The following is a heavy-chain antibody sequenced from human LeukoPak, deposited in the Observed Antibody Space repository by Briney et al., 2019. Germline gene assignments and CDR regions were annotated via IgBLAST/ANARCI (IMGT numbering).Heavy chain of an antibody. CDR3: ARGLRYFDWSYYMDV. D-gene: IGHD3-9*01. V-gene: IGHV3-64*02. CDR1: GFTHKRYD. Sequence: GGSLRLSCAASGFTHKRYDMHWVRHAPGKGLEYVLTISSNGSSTYYADSVKGRFTISRDNSKDKLYLQMNSQRAEDTAVYYCARGLRYFDWSYYMDVWGKGTTVTISS. CDR2: ISSNGSST. J-gene: IGHJ6*03.